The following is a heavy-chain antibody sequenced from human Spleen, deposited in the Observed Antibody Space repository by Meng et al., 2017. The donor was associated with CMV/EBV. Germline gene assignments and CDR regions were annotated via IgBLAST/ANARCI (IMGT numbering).Heavy chain of an antibody. D-gene: IGHD6-13*01. CDR1: GFTFSTYW. CDR2: ISGDGTTT. J-gene: IGHJ4*02. V-gene: IGHV3-74*01. CDR3: AKHWGVAAAGTGRLDY. Sequence: GESLKISCAASGFTFSTYWMHWVRQAPGKGLLWVSRISGDGTTTTYADSVRGRFTISRDNAKNTLYLQMDSLRAEDTAVYYCAKHWGVAAAGTGRLDYWGQGTLVTVSS.